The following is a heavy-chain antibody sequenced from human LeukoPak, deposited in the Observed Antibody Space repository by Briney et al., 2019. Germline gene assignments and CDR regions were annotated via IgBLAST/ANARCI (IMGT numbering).Heavy chain of an antibody. J-gene: IGHJ4*02. CDR3: ARSIYDILTGDYYFDY. CDR1: GFTFSSYS. CDR2: ISSSSSYI. V-gene: IGHV3-21*01. Sequence: PGGSLRLSCAASGFTFSSYSMNWVRQAPGKGLEWVSSISSSSSYIYYADSVKGRFTISRDNAKNSLYLQMNSLRAEDTAVYYCARSIYDILTGDYYFDYWGQGTLVTVSS. D-gene: IGHD3-9*01.